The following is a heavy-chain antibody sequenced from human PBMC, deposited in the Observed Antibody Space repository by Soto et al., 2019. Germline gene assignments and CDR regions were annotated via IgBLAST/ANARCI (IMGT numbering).Heavy chain of an antibody. CDR3: ARRTLENQVYNDYGMVV. Sequence: SWIRQRPGKGLEWMGRIDPTDAYVNYSPSFQGHVTFSPDKAISTVYLQWNNLRASDTAMYYCARRTLENQVYNDYGMVVWGQGTAVTVFS. CDR2: IDPTDAYV. J-gene: IGHJ6*02. D-gene: IGHD1-1*01. V-gene: IGHV5-10-1*01.